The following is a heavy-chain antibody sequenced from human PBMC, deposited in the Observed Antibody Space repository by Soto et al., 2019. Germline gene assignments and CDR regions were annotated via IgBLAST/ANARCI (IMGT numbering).Heavy chain of an antibody. CDR1: GYSFTTYW. CDR3: ARPTSGAFDI. Sequence: EVQLVQSGAEVRKPGESLQISCKGSGYSFTTYWICWVRQKPGKGLEWMGIIYAGDSGTRYSPSFQGQVTFSVDKSISTAYLQWSSLKASDTAIYYCARPTSGAFDIWGQGTMVTIS. CDR2: IYAGDSGT. V-gene: IGHV5-51*03. J-gene: IGHJ3*02.